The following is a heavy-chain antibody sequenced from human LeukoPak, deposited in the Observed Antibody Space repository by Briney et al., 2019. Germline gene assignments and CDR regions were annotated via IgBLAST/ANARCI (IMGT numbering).Heavy chain of an antibody. CDR2: IYYSGST. V-gene: IGHV4-31*03. CDR3: ARAPTSIAARRTPRDAFDI. J-gene: IGHJ3*02. Sequence: SQTLSLTCTVSVGSISSGGYYWSWIRQHPGKGLEWIGYIYYSGSTYYNPSLKSRVTISVDTSKNQFSLKLSSVTAADTAVYYCARAPTSIAARRTPRDAFDIWGQGTMVTVSS. D-gene: IGHD6-6*01. CDR1: VGSISSGGYY.